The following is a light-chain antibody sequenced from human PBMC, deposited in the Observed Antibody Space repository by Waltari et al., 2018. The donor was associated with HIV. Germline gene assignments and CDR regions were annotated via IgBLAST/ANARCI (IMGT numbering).Light chain of an antibody. CDR1: QSVLYNSNNKNY. J-gene: IGKJ5*01. CDR2: WAS. V-gene: IGKV4-1*01. CDR3: QQYYSIPIT. Sequence: LGERAIINCTSSQSVLYNSNNKNYLVWYQQKPGQPPKVLISWASTRESGVPDRFSGSGSGTHFSLAISGLQAEDVAVYYCQQYYSIPITFGQGTRLDIK.